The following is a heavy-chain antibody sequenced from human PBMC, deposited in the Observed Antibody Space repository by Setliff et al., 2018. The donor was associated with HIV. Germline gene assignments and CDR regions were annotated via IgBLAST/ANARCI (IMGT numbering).Heavy chain of an antibody. Sequence: ASVKVSCKSSGYTFTGYFIHWVRQAPGQGLEWMGQINPNRGDTKSHHKFADRLIMSRDTSLTTVYMELTSLRSDDTAVYYCARVSSFNKIIREAFDIWGQGALVTVSS. D-gene: IGHD3-10*01. V-gene: IGHV1-2*06. CDR2: INPNRGDT. CDR3: ARVSSFNKIIREAFDI. J-gene: IGHJ3*02. CDR1: GYTFTGYF.